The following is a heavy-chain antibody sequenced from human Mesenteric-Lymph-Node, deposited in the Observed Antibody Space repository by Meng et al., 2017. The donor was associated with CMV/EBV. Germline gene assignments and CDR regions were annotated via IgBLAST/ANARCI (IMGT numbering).Heavy chain of an antibody. D-gene: IGHD2-8*01. CDR1: GFTFSGYA. CDR2: ISGSGGST. V-gene: IGHV3-23*01. Sequence: GESLKISCAASGFTFSGYAMSWVRQAPGKGLEWVSAISGSGGSTYYADSVKGRFTISRDNAKNSLYLQMNSLRAEDTAVYYCARDWAYAFDYWGQGTLVTVSS. J-gene: IGHJ4*02. CDR3: ARDWAYAFDY.